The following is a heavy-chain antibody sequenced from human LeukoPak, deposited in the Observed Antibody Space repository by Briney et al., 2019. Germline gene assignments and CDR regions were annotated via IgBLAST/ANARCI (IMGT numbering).Heavy chain of an antibody. J-gene: IGHJ4*02. Sequence: GGSLRLSCTAPGFTFGDYAMTWVRQAPGKGLEWVGFIRSKVYGGTPEYAASVKGRFTISRDDSKGIAYLQMNSLKTEDTAVYYCTRDQTPYYWGQGTLVTVSS. V-gene: IGHV3-49*04. CDR2: IRSKVYGGTP. CDR3: TRDQTPYY. CDR1: GFTFGDYA.